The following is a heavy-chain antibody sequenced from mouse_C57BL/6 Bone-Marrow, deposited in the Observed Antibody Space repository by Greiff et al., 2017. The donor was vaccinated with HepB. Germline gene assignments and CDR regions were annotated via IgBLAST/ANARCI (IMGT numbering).Heavy chain of an antibody. CDR3: VRSDGYRYYYAMDY. V-gene: IGHV10-3*01. J-gene: IGHJ4*01. CDR1: GFTFNTYA. CDR2: IRSKSSNYAT. Sequence: EVKVVESGGGLVQPKGSLKLSCAASGFTFNTYAMHWVRQAPGKGLEWVARIRSKSSNYATYYADSVKDRFTISRDDSQSMLYLQMNNLKTEDTAMYYCVRSDGYRYYYAMDYWGQGTSVTVSS. D-gene: IGHD2-3*01.